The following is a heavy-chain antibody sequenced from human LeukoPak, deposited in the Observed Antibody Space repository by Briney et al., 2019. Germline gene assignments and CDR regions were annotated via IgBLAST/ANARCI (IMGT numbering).Heavy chain of an antibody. Sequence: GGSLRLSCVASGFTFSNYAMGWVRQAPGKGLEWVSVTTARGDSPYYAQSVKGRFTISRDNSENTLYPQMSSLRAEDTAIYYCAKIRAGYIPDAFDVWGQGAMVTVSS. D-gene: IGHD5-24*01. J-gene: IGHJ3*01. CDR2: TTARGDSP. CDR3: AKIRAGYIPDAFDV. V-gene: IGHV3-23*01. CDR1: GFTFSNYA.